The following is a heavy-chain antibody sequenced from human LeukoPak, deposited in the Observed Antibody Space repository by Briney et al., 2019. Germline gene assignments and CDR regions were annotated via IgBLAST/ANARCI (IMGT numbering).Heavy chain of an antibody. CDR2: IKEDGSEK. J-gene: IGHJ6*04. CDR3: AELGITMIGGV. D-gene: IGHD3-10*02. Sequence: GGSLRLSCAASGFTFSSNWMSWVRQAPGKGLEWVANIKEDGSEKYYEDSVKGRFTISRDNAKNSLYLQMNSLRAEDTAVYYCAELGITMIGGVWGKGTTVTISS. V-gene: IGHV3-7*01. CDR1: GFTFSSNW.